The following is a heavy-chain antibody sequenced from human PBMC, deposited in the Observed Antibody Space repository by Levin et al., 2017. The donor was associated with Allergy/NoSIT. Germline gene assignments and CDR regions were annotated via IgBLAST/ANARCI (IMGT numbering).Heavy chain of an antibody. CDR1: GFTFSSYW. CDR2: INSDGSST. J-gene: IGHJ2*01. V-gene: IGHV3-74*01. Sequence: LSLTCAASGFTFSSYWMHWVRQAPGKGLVWVSRINSDGSSTSYADSVKGRFTISRDNAKNTLYLQMNSLRAEDTAVYYCARESITMIGWYFDLWGRGTLVTVSS. CDR3: ARESITMIGWYFDL. D-gene: IGHD3-22*01.